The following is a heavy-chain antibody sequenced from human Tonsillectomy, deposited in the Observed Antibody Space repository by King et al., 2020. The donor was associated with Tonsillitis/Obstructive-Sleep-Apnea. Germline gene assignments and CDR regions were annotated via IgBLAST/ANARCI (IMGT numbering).Heavy chain of an antibody. J-gene: IGHJ6*02. CDR2: IDPSDSYT. CDR3: ARPDWGYYYGMDV. D-gene: IGHD3/OR15-3a*01. V-gene: IGHV5-10-1*03. CDR1: GYNFTSYW. Sequence: QLVQSGAEVKKPGESLRISCKGSGYNFTSYWITWVRQLPGKGLEWMGKIDPSDSYTNYSPSFQGHVTISADKSISTAYLQWSSLKASDTAMYYCARPDWGYYYGMDVWGQGTTVTVSS.